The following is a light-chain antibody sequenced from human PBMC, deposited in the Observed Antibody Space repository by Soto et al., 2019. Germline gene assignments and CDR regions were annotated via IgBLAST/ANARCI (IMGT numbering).Light chain of an antibody. V-gene: IGKV3-11*01. Sequence: EIVLTQSPATLSLSPGETATLSCRASQSVSGYIGWYQQKPGQAPRILIYADSNRATGIPARFSGSGSGTDFTLTISSLEPEDFSVYYCQQRYNWPITFGQGTRLEIK. CDR2: ADS. CDR1: QSVSGY. CDR3: QQRYNWPIT. J-gene: IGKJ5*01.